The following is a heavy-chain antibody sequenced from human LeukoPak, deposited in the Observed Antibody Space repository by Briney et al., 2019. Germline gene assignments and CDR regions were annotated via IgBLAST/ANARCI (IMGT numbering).Heavy chain of an antibody. Sequence: PSETLSLTCTVSGGSISSYYWSWIRQPPGKGLEWIGYIYYSGSTNYNPSLKSRVTISVDKSKNQFSLKLSSVTAADTAVYYCARSPVATVDWFDPWGQGTLVTVSS. CDR3: ARSPVATVDWFDP. CDR1: GGSISSYY. D-gene: IGHD5-12*01. V-gene: IGHV4-59*12. J-gene: IGHJ5*02. CDR2: IYYSGST.